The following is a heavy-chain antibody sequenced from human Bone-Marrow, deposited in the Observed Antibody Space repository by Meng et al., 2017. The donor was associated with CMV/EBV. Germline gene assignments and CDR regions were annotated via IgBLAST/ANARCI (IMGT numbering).Heavy chain of an antibody. CDR3: ERGDSSNDWFDP. D-gene: IGHD6-13*01. V-gene: IGHV1-8*03. J-gene: IGHJ5*02. CDR2: MKPNSGNT. CDR1: GFDVSSDD. Sequence: TAVGFDVSSDDIHRGRPATGQGLEWMGWMKPNSGNTGYAQTFQGRVTINRNTSIRTAYMELSRLRYEDTDVYQCERGDSSNDWFDPWGQGTLVTVSS.